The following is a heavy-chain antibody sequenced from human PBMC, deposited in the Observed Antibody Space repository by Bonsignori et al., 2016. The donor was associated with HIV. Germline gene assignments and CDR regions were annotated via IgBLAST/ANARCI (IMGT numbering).Heavy chain of an antibody. Sequence: WVRQAPGQGLEWVGWISPYNGITHYAENLQGRVTLTRDTSTSTAYMELRSLRSDDTAMFYCARADAYSYDAFDMWGQGTMVTVSS. V-gene: IGHV1-18*01. CDR2: ISPYNGIT. CDR3: ARADAYSYDAFDM. D-gene: IGHD5-18*01. J-gene: IGHJ3*02.